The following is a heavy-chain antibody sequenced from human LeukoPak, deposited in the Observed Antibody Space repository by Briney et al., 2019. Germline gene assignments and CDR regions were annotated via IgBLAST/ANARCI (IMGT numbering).Heavy chain of an antibody. J-gene: IGHJ4*02. CDR1: GFTFSPFK. CDR3: ARGHYDILTASYKWTPDY. Sequence: PGGSLRLSCEASGFTFSPFKMNWAGQVQGKGREWVPSITSGGTYTYYADSVKGRFTTSRDNAKNSLSLQLSSLRAEDTAVYYCARGHYDILTASYKWTPDYWGQGILVTVSS. CDR2: ITSGGTYT. V-gene: IGHV3-21*06. D-gene: IGHD3-9*01.